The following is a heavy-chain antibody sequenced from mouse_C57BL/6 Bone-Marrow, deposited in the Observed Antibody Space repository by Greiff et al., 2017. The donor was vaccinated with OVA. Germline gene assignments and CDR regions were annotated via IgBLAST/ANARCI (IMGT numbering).Heavy chain of an antibody. V-gene: IGHV1-50*01. J-gene: IGHJ2*01. CDR2: IDPSDSYT. CDR1: GYTFTSYW. CDR3: ARRYDYDRGDY. Sequence: QVQLQQPGAELVKPGASVKLSCKASGYTFTSYWMQWVKQRPGQGLEWIGEIDPSDSYTNYNQKFKGKATLTVDTSSSTAYMQLSSLTSEDSAVDYCARRYDYDRGDYWGQGTTLTVSS. D-gene: IGHD2-4*01.